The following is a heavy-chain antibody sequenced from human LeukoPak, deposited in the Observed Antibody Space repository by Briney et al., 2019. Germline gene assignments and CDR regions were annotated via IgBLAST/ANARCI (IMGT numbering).Heavy chain of an antibody. D-gene: IGHD4-23*01. CDR3: ATYGGNSDVDY. V-gene: IGHV3-48*04. CDR1: GFTFSSYS. J-gene: IGHJ4*02. Sequence: PGGSLRLSCAASGFTFSSYSMNWVRQAPGKGLEWVSYISSSHTIYYADSVKGRFTISRDNAKNSLYLQMNSLRAEDTAVYYCATYGGNSDVDYWGQGTLVTVSS. CDR2: ISSSHTI.